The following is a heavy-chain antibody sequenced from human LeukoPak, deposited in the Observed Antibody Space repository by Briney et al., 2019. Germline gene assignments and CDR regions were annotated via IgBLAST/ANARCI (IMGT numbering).Heavy chain of an antibody. V-gene: IGHV5-10-1*01. CDR1: GYSFTSYW. CDR3: ARHSGSSHCYGSGSYYLDY. J-gene: IGHJ4*02. Sequence: GESLKISCKGSGYSFTSYWISWVRQMPGKGLEWMGRIDPSDSYTNYSPSFQGHVTISADKSISTAYLQWSSLKASDTAMYYCARHSGSSHCYGSGSYYLDYWGQGTLVTVSS. D-gene: IGHD3-10*01. CDR2: IDPSDSYT.